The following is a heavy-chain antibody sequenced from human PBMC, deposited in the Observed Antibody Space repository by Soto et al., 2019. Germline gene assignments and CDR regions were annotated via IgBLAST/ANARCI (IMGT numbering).Heavy chain of an antibody. CDR1: GGSISSYY. V-gene: IGHV4-59*01. CDR3: ARAPRGDYVDY. D-gene: IGHD2-15*01. J-gene: IGHJ4*02. CDR2: IYYSGST. Sequence: SETLFLTCTVSGGSISSYYWSWIRQPPGKGLEWIGYIYYSGSTNYNPSLKSRVTISVDTSKNQFSLKLSSVTAADTAVYYCARAPRGDYVDYWGQGTLVTVSS.